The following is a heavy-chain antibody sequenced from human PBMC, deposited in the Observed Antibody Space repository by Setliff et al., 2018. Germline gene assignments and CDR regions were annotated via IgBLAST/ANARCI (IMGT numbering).Heavy chain of an antibody. CDR2: IYPGDSDT. Sequence: GESLKISCKGSGSSFTSYWIGWVRQMPGKGLEWMGFIYPGDSDTRYSPSFQGQVTISADRSISTAYLQWSSLKASDTAMYYCARRRYYDSSGYYYFDYWGQGTLVTVSS. V-gene: IGHV5-51*01. J-gene: IGHJ4*02. D-gene: IGHD3-22*01. CDR3: ARRRYYDSSGYYYFDY. CDR1: GSSFTSYW.